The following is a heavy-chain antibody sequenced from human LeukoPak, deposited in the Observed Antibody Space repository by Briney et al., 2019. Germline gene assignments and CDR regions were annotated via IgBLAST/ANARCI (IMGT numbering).Heavy chain of an antibody. Sequence: GGSLRLSCAASGFTFSNYAMNWVRQAPGKGLEWVSAFTGSGGSTYYADSVKGRFTISRDNSKNTLFLQMNSLRAEDTAVYYCAKAGGSGYYSSFDLWAVAPWSLSPQ. CDR1: GFTFSNYA. CDR2: FTGSGGST. J-gene: IGHJ2*01. V-gene: IGHV3-23*01. D-gene: IGHD6-19*01. CDR3: AKAGGSGYYSSFDL.